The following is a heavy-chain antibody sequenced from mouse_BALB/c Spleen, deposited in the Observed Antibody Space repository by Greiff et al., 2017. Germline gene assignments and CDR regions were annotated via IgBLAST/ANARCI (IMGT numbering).Heavy chain of an antibody. V-gene: IGHV1-80*01. D-gene: IGHD3-3*01. CDR2: IYPGDGDT. CDR3: AREGTGYFDY. CDR1: GYAFSSYW. J-gene: IGHJ2*01. Sequence: QVHVKQSGAELVRPGSSVKISCKASGYAFSSYWMNWVKQRPGQGLEWIGQIYPGDGDTNYNGKFKGKATLTADKSSSTAYMQLSSLTSEDSAVYFCAREGTGYFDYWGQGTTLTVSS.